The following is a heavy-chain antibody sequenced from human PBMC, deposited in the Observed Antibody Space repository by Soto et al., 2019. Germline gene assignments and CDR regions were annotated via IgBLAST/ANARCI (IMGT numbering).Heavy chain of an antibody. J-gene: IGHJ6*02. CDR2: IMPIFGIA. CDR1: GGTFSRHS. V-gene: IGHV1-69*08. CDR3: TGEDRDRESALVTAGIDGMGV. Sequence: QVQLVQSGAEVKKPGSSVKVSCKASGGTFSRHSITWVRQAPGHGLEWMGRIMPIFGIASYAQKFQGRVTMTGENSMSTASMELRGLRTENKTVYECTGEDRDRESALVTAGIDGMGVWGQGTTVTVSS. D-gene: IGHD6-13*01.